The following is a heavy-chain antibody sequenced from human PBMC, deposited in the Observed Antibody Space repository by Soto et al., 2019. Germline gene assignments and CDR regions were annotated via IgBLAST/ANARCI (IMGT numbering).Heavy chain of an antibody. V-gene: IGHV1-18*01. Sequence: GASVKVSCKASGYTFTSYGISWVRQAPGQGLEWMGWISAYNGNTNYAQKLQGRVTMTTDTSTSTAYMELRSLRSDDTAVYYCARVRAEKKDIVATIFQKGYYYYYGMDVWGQGTTVTVSS. CDR1: GYTFTSYG. J-gene: IGHJ6*02. CDR3: ARVRAEKKDIVATIFQKGYYYYYGMDV. CDR2: ISAYNGNT. D-gene: IGHD5-12*01.